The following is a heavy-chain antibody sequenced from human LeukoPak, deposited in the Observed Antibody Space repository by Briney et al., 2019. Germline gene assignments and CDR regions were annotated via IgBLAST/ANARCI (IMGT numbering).Heavy chain of an antibody. D-gene: IGHD1-26*01. CDR1: GGSISSGSYY. CDR3: ARRKHQWELSG. J-gene: IGHJ4*02. Sequence: PSETLSLTCTVSGGSISSGSYYWSWIRQPAGKGLEWIGRIYTSGSTNYNPSLKSRVTISLDTSKNQFSLKLSSVTAADTAVYYCARRKHQWELSGWGQGTLVTVSS. CDR2: IYTSGST. V-gene: IGHV4-61*02.